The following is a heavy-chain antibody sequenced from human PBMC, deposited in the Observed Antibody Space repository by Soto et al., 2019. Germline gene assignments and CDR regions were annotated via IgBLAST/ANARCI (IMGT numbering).Heavy chain of an antibody. CDR3: ARVAVAGLEGDDYFDY. Sequence: QVQLVESGGGVVQPGRSLRLSCAASGFTFSSYGMHWVRQAPGKGLEWVAVISYDGSNKYYADSVKGRFTISRDNSKNTLYLQMNCLRAEDTAVYYCARVAVAGLEGDDYFDYWGQGTLVTVSS. J-gene: IGHJ4*02. CDR2: ISYDGSNK. V-gene: IGHV3-30*03. CDR1: GFTFSSYG. D-gene: IGHD6-19*01.